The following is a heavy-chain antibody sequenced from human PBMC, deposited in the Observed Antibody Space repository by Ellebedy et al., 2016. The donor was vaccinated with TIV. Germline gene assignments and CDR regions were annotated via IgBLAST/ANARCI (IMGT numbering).Heavy chain of an antibody. D-gene: IGHD5-24*01. J-gene: IGHJ4*02. V-gene: IGHV4-39*07. Sequence: MPSETLSLTCTVSGGSTSGNSYYWSWIRQPPGKGLEWIGEINHSGSTNYNPSLKSRVTISVDTSKNQFSLKLTSVTAADTAVYYCARRQGGWLQSTRYYFDYWGQGTLVTVSS. CDR1: GGSTSGNSYY. CDR3: ARRQGGWLQSTRYYFDY. CDR2: INHSGST.